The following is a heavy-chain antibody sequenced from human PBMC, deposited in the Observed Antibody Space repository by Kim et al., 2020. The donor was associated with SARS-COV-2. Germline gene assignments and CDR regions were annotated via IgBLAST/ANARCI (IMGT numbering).Heavy chain of an antibody. CDR3: AKDRARLLIAAAGYDY. J-gene: IGHJ4*02. Sequence: GGSLRLSCAASGFTFSSYAMSWVRQAPGKGLEWVSAISGSGGSTYYADSVKGRFTISRDNSKNTLYLQMNSLRAEDTAVYYCAKDRARLLIAAAGYDYWGQGTLVTVSS. D-gene: IGHD6-13*01. CDR1: GFTFSSYA. V-gene: IGHV3-23*01. CDR2: ISGSGGST.